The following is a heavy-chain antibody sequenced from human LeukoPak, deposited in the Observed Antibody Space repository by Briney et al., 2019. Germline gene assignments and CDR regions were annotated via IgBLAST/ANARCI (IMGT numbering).Heavy chain of an antibody. V-gene: IGHV3-53*01. CDR1: GFSVSNNY. J-gene: IGHJ4*02. D-gene: IGHD6-13*01. CDR3: ARDPPGIAASGTYY. Sequence: PGGSLRLSCAVSGFSVSNNYMNWVRQAPGKGLEWVSLIYSHGGTSYADSVKGRFTISRDSSKNTLFLQMNSLRVEDTAVYYCARDPPGIAASGTYYWGQGTLVTVSS. CDR2: IYSHGGT.